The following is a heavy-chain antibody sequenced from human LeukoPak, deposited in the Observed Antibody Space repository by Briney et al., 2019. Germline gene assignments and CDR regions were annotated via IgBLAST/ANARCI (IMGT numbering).Heavy chain of an antibody. J-gene: IGHJ2*01. CDR3: ARSFSWYFDL. CDR2: IHYSGST. CDR1: GDSISSYY. V-gene: IGHV4-59*01. Sequence: PSETLSLTCTVSGDSISSYYWSWIRQPPGKGLEWIGHIHYSGSTNYNPSLKSRVTISVDTSKNQFSLKLSSVTAADTAVYYCARSFSWYFDLWGRGTLVTVSS.